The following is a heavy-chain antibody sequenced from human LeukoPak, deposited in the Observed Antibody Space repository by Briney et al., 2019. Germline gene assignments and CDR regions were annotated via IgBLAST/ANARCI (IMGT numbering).Heavy chain of an antibody. CDR1: GFTFSSYG. Sequence: GGSLRLSCAASGFTFSSYGMHWVRQAPGKGLEWVAFIRYDGSNKYYADSVKGRFTIFRDNSKNTLYLQMNSLRAEDTAVYYCAKSSYSSSWSTFDPWGQGTLVTVSS. V-gene: IGHV3-30*02. J-gene: IGHJ5*02. CDR3: AKSSYSSSWSTFDP. CDR2: IRYDGSNK. D-gene: IGHD6-13*01.